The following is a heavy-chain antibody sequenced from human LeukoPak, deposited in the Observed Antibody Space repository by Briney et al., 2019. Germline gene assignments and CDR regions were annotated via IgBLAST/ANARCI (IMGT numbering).Heavy chain of an antibody. V-gene: IGHV4-4*02. D-gene: IGHD2-2*02. Sequence: GTLSLTCAVSGGSISSSNWWSWVRQPPGKGLEWIGEIYHSGSTNYNPSLKSRVTISVDKSKNQFSLKLSSVTAADTAVYYCARRRNCSSTSCYNQAFDPWGQGTLVTVSS. J-gene: IGHJ5*02. CDR3: ARRRNCSSTSCYNQAFDP. CDR2: IYHSGST. CDR1: GGSISSSNW.